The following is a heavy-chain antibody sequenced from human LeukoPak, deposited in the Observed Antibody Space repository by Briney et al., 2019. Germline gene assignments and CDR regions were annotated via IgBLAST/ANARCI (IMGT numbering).Heavy chain of an antibody. V-gene: IGHV4-59*01. CDR1: GASMTAAY. Sequence: PSETLSLTCSVSGASMTAAYWAWIRQPPGKGLEYIGYIFHTGITKSSPSLMGRATLSLDTSKNQFSLRLTSVTAADTAIYYCARFARVPDSWGQGILVTVSS. CDR3: ARFARVPDS. CDR2: IFHTGIT. D-gene: IGHD2-21*01. J-gene: IGHJ4*02.